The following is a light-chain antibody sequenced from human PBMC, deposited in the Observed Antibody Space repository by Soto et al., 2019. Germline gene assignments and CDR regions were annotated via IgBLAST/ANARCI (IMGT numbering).Light chain of an antibody. CDR3: SSYAGSNTPVV. CDR2: EVS. J-gene: IGLJ2*01. CDR1: SSDVGGYNY. Sequence: QSALTQPPSASGSPGQSVTISCTGTSSDVGGYNYVSWYQQHPGKAPKLMIYEVSKQPSGVPDRFSGSKSGNTASLTVSGLQAEDEADYYCSSYAGSNTPVVFGGGTKLTVL. V-gene: IGLV2-8*01.